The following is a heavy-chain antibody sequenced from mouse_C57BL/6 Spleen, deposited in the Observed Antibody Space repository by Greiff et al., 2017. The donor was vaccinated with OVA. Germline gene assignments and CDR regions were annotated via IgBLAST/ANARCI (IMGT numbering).Heavy chain of an antibody. CDR1: GYTFTSYT. D-gene: IGHD1-1*01. CDR3: AREDYYGSSPYFDY. Sequence: VQLQQSGAELARPGASVKMSCKASGYTFTSYTMHWVKQRPGQGLEWIGYINPSSGYTKYNQKFKDKATLTADKSSSTAYMQLSSLTSEDAAVYDCAREDYYGSSPYFDYWGQGTTLTVSS. CDR2: INPSSGYT. J-gene: IGHJ2*01. V-gene: IGHV1-4*01.